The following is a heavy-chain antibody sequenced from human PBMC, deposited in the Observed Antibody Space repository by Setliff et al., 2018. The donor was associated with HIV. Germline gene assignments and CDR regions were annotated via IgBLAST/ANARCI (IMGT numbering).Heavy chain of an antibody. V-gene: IGHV1-69*10. D-gene: IGHD3-9*01. CDR2: IIPILGIA. CDR3: AREHDTLTGYSFDYEPYQY. Sequence: ASVKVSCKASGGTFSSYAISWVRQAPGQGLEWMGGIIPILGIANYAQKFQGRVTITTDESTSTAYMELSSLRSEDTAVYYCAREHDTLTGYSFDYEPYQYWGQGTLVTVSS. CDR1: GGTFSSYA. J-gene: IGHJ1*01.